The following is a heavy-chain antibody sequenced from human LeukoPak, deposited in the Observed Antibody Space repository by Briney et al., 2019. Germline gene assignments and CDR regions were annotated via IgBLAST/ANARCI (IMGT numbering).Heavy chain of an antibody. V-gene: IGHV3-7*01. J-gene: IGHJ4*02. CDR3: AREGEYSGSYGY. Sequence: GGSLRLSCAASGFTFSSCAMHWVRQAPGKGLEWVANIKQDGSEKYYVDSVKGRFTISRDNAKNSLYLQMNSLRAEDTAVYYCAREGEYSGSYGYWGQGTLVTVSS. D-gene: IGHD1-26*01. CDR1: GFTFSSCA. CDR2: IKQDGSEK.